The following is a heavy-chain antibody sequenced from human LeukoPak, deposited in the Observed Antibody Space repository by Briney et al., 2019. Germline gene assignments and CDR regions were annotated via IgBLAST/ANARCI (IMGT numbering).Heavy chain of an antibody. D-gene: IGHD3-22*01. V-gene: IGHV4-39*01. CDR1: GGSISSTSYY. Sequence: SETLSLTCTVAGGSISSTSYYWGWLRQPPGKGLEWIGSIYYSGSTSYNPSLKSRVSISVDTSKNQFSLKLSSVTAADTAVYYCARRYYYDSSGYYYYFDYWGQGTLVTVSS. CDR3: ARRYYYDSSGYYYYFDY. J-gene: IGHJ4*02. CDR2: IYYSGST.